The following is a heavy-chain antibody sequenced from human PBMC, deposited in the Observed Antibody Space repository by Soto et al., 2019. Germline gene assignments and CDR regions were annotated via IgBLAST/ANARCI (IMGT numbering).Heavy chain of an antibody. CDR2: IKSKAAGGTI. J-gene: IGHJ4*02. V-gene: IGHV3-15*01. CDR1: GFIFTSAF. CDR3: TTGDY. Sequence: EVQLVESGGGLVKPGGSRRLSCAASGFIFTSAFMSWVRQTPGKVLEWVARIKSKAAGGTIDYAAPVKDRFTISRDDFQNTVSLQMDSLKAEDTGLYYCTTGDYWGQGILVTVSS.